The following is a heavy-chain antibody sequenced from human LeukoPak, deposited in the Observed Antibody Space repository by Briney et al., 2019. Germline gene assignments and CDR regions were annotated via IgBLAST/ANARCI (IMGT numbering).Heavy chain of an antibody. Sequence: ASVKVSCKASGYTFTSYDINWVRQATGQGLEWMGWMNPNSGNTGYAQKFQGRVTMTRNTSISTAYMELSSLGSEDTAVYYCARGDDYYYYMDVWGKGTTVTVSS. J-gene: IGHJ6*03. CDR2: MNPNSGNT. V-gene: IGHV1-8*01. CDR1: GYTFTSYD. CDR3: ARGDDYYYYMDV.